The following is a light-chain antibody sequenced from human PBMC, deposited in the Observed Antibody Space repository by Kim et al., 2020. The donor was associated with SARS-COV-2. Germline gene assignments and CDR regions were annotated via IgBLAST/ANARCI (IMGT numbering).Light chain of an antibody. CDR3: ATWDDTLSGPGV. V-gene: IGLV1-47*01. J-gene: IGLJ3*02. CDR2: RNT. CDR1: TPIIGSDD. Sequence: GITISCSESTPIIGSDDVYWYQQLPGTAPKLLIYRNTKRPSGVPDRFSGSKSGTSASLAISGLRSEDEADYYCATWDDTLSGPGVFGGGTKLTVL.